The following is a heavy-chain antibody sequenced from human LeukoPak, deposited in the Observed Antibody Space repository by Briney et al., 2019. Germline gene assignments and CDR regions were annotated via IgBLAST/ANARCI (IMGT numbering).Heavy chain of an antibody. D-gene: IGHD5/OR15-5a*01. V-gene: IGHV3-23*01. CDR1: GFTFSSYA. CDR2: ISGPGGSW. Sequence: AGGSLRLSCAASGFTFSSYATSWVRQAPGKGLEWVSAISGPGGSWDYADSVKGRFTISRDNSKNTLFLQMNSLRAEDTAIYYCAKKVGLVSAPLYYFDVWGQGTLVTVSS. J-gene: IGHJ4*02. CDR3: AKKVGLVSAPLYYFDV.